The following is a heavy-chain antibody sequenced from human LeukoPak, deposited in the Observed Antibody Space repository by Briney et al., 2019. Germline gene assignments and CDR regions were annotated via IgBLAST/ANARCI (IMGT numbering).Heavy chain of an antibody. J-gene: IGHJ5*02. Sequence: GASVKVSCKASGYTFTSYGISWVRQAPGQGLEWMGWISAYNGHTNYAQNLQGRVTMTTDTSTRIAYMELRSLGSDDTAIYYCARFSIPAYWFDPWGQGTLVTVSS. D-gene: IGHD6-25*01. CDR3: ARFSIPAYWFDP. CDR1: GYTFTSYG. CDR2: ISAYNGHT. V-gene: IGHV1-18*01.